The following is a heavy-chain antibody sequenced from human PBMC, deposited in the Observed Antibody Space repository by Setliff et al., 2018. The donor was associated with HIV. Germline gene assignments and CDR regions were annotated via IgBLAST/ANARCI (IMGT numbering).Heavy chain of an antibody. V-gene: IGHV3-23*01. CDR3: ARDLDPYFAMAV. Sequence: PGGSLRLSCAASGFTFSSYAMNWVRQAPGKGLEWVSGISGSGGSTYYADSVKGRFTISRDNAKNTVYLQMNSLSAEDTAVYYCARDLDPYFAMAVWGQGTTVTVSS. CDR1: GFTFSSYA. J-gene: IGHJ6*02. CDR2: ISGSGGST.